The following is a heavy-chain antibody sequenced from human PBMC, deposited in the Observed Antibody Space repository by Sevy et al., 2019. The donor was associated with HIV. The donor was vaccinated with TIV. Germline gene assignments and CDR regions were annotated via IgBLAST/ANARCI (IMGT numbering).Heavy chain of an antibody. CDR1: GFTFSSYG. J-gene: IGHJ6*02. Sequence: GGSLRLSCAASGFTFSSYGMHWVRQAPGKGLEWVAVISYDGSNKYYADSVKGRFTISRDNSKNTLYLQMNSLRAEDTAVYYCAKDRYCTNGVRCAGNYYYYYGMDVWGQGTTVTVSS. V-gene: IGHV3-30*18. CDR3: AKDRYCTNGVRCAGNYYYYYGMDV. CDR2: ISYDGSNK. D-gene: IGHD2-8*01.